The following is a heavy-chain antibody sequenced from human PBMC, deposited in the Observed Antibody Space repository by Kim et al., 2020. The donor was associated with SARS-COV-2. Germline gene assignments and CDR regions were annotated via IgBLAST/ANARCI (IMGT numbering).Heavy chain of an antibody. CDR3: ARQRGVGLVDYYCYGMDV. CDR1: GGSISTYY. CDR2: IYYSGST. D-gene: IGHD6-19*01. V-gene: IGHV4-59*08. Sequence: SETLSLTCTVSGGSISTYYWSWIRQPPGKGLEWIGYIYYSGSTNYNPSLKSRVTISVDTSKIQFSLKLSSVTAADTAVYYCARQRGVGLVDYYCYGMDV. J-gene: IGHJ6*01.